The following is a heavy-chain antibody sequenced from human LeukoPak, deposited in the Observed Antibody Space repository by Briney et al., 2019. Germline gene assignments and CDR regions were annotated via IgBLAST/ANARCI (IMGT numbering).Heavy chain of an antibody. CDR1: GGSISSYY. Sequence: SETLSLTCTVSGGSISSYYWSWIRQPPGKGLEWIGYIYYSGSTNYNPSLKSRVTISVDTSKNQFSLKLSSVTAADTAVYYCARGGSLAAAGRIHWFDPWGQGTLVTVSS. CDR3: ARGGSLAAAGRIHWFDP. V-gene: IGHV4-59*01. CDR2: IYYSGST. J-gene: IGHJ5*02. D-gene: IGHD6-13*01.